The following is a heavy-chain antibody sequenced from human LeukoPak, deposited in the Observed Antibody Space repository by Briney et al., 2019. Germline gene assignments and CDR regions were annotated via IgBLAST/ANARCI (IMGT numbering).Heavy chain of an antibody. J-gene: IGHJ4*02. CDR1: GGSISSYY. V-gene: IGHV4-59*03. Sequence: PSETLSLTCTVSGGSISSYYWSWIRQPPGKGLEWVGQIYYRGTTNYNPSLKSRVTISIDMSKNQFSLKLNSVTAADTAVYYCAAESERWQVRSWGQGTLVTVSS. D-gene: IGHD6-19*01. CDR3: AAESERWQVRS. CDR2: IYYRGTT.